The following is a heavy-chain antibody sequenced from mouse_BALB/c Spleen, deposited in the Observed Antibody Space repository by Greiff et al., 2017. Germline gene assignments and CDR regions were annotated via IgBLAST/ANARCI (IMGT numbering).Heavy chain of an antibody. CDR3: ARANRYDGYYAMDY. CDR2: ISSGSSTI. D-gene: IGHD2-14*01. Sequence: EVKLVESGGGLVQPGGSRKLSCAASGFTFSSFGMHWVRQAPEKGLEWVAYISSGSSTIYYADTVKGRFTISRDNPKNTLFLQMTSLRSEDTAMYYCARANRYDGYYAMDYWGQGTSVTVSS. V-gene: IGHV5-17*02. J-gene: IGHJ4*01. CDR1: GFTFSSFG.